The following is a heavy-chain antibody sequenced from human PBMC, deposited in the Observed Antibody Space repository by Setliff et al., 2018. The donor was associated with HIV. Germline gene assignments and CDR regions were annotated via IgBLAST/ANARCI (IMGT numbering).Heavy chain of an antibody. CDR2: VSYSGST. J-gene: IGHJ4*02. CDR3: ARRLGATVFYYFDY. V-gene: IGHV4-61*05. D-gene: IGHD3-16*01. Sequence: PSETLSLTCTVSGGSISSSSYYWGWIRQPPGKGLEWIGTVSYSGSTNYNPSLKSRVTISVDTSENQFSLKLSSVTAADTAVYYCARRLGATVFYYFDYWGQGTLVTVSS. CDR1: GGSISSSSYY.